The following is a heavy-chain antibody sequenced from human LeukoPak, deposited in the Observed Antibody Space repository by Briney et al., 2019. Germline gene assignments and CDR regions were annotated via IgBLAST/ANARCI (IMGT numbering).Heavy chain of an antibody. Sequence: PGGSLRLSCAASGFTFSSYAMSWVRQAPGKGLEWVSAISGSGGSTYYADSVKGRFTISRDNSKNTLYLQMNSLRAEDTAVYYCAKVGQIVVVPAAMRVELFDPWGQGTLVTVSS. D-gene: IGHD2-2*01. CDR3: AKVGQIVVVPAAMRVELFDP. CDR1: GFTFSSYA. V-gene: IGHV3-23*01. J-gene: IGHJ5*02. CDR2: ISGSGGST.